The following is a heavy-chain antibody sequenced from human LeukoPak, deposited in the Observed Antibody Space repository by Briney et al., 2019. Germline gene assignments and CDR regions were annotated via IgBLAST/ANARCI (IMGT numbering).Heavy chain of an antibody. CDR2: VNPNSGGT. CDR3: ARDSVAGTTVYSFDY. V-gene: IGHV1-2*02. Sequence: ASVKVSFTASGYTFTGYYMHWVRQAPGQGLEWMGWVNPNSGGTNYAQKFQGRVTMTRDTSISTAYMELSRLRSDDTAVYYCARDSVAGTTVYSFDYWGQGTLVTVSS. J-gene: IGHJ4*02. CDR1: GYTFTGYY. D-gene: IGHD6-19*01.